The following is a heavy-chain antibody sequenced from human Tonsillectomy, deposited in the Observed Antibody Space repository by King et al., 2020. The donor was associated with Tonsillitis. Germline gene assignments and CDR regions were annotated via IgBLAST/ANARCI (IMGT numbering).Heavy chain of an antibody. J-gene: IGHJ5*02. CDR2: ISNDGSFK. CDR1: GFNFSRYT. D-gene: IGHD2-15*01. CDR3: VAASDA. V-gene: IGHV3-30*10. Sequence: VQLVESGGGVVQPGGSLRLSCAASGFNFSRYTMHWVRQAPGKGLEWLTLISNDGSFKYYRDSVKGRFTISRNNSENTVYLQRNSLREEDTAVYYCVAASDAWGQGTLVIVSS.